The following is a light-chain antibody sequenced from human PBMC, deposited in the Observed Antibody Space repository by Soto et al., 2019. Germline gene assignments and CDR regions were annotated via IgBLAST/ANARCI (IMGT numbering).Light chain of an antibody. CDR3: SSYTSSRDYV. J-gene: IGLJ1*01. CDR2: EVS. CDR1: SSDVGGYNY. V-gene: IGLV2-14*01. Sequence: QSVLTQPAAVSGSPGQSITISCTGTSSDVGGYNYVSWYQQQSGKAPKLMIHEVSNRPSGVSSRFSGSKSGNTASLTISGLQAEDEADYYCSSYTSSRDYVFGSGTKVTVL.